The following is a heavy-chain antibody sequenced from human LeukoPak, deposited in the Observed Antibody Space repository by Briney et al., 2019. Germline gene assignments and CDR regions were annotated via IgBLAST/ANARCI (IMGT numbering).Heavy chain of an antibody. CDR2: ISYDGTKK. Sequence: GGSLRLSCAASGFSLTTYGMHWVRQAPGRGLEWVAVISYDGTKKDYRDSVRGRFTISRDNSKNTVYLQMNSLRAEDTALYYCARARNDYDSNGFSFLDYWGQGTLVTVSS. CDR1: GFSLTTYG. D-gene: IGHD3-22*01. J-gene: IGHJ4*02. V-gene: IGHV3-30*03. CDR3: ARARNDYDSNGFSFLDY.